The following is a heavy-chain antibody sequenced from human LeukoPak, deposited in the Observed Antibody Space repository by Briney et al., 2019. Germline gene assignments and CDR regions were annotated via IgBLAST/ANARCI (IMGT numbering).Heavy chain of an antibody. D-gene: IGHD3-10*01. V-gene: IGHV4-59*01. Sequence: PSETLSLTCTVSGGSISSYYWSWIRQPPGKGLEWIGYIYYSGSTNYNPSLKSRVTISVDTSKNQFSLKLSSVTAADTAVYYCARDYGSGRSVAFDIWGQGTMVTVSS. CDR3: ARDYGSGRSVAFDI. CDR1: GGSISSYY. J-gene: IGHJ3*02. CDR2: IYYSGST.